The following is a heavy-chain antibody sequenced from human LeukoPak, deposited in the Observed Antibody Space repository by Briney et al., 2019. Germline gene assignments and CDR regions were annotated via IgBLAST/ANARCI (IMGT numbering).Heavy chain of an antibody. D-gene: IGHD5-12*01. CDR2: INEDGSVK. CDR3: SRDSAYSAFDI. J-gene: IGHJ3*02. Sequence: PGGSLRLSCAASGFTFSGSWMTWVRQAPGEGLGRVAIINEDGSVKAYVASVQGRFTISRDNAENSVYLQMNSLRAEDTAVYYCSRDSAYSAFDIWGQGTMVTVSS. V-gene: IGHV3-7*01. CDR1: GFTFSGSW.